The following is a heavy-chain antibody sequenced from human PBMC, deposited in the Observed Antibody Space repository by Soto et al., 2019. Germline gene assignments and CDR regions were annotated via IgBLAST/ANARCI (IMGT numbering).Heavy chain of an antibody. CDR2: ISGSSRST. D-gene: IGHD6-13*01. CDR1: GFTFSTYA. V-gene: IGHV3-23*01. Sequence: DVQLLESGGGLVQPGESLRLSCAASGFTFSTYAMTWVRQAPGQGLEWVSAISGSSRSTYFADSVKGRFTISRDNSKNTLYLQMNSLRAEDTAVYYCAKASSSNWGVFDYWGQGTLITVSS. CDR3: AKASSSNWGVFDY. J-gene: IGHJ4*02.